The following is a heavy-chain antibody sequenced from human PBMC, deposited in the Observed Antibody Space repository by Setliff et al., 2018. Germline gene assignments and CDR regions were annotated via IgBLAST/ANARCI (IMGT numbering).Heavy chain of an antibody. CDR2: IIPIFGTA. CDR1: GGTFSSYA. V-gene: IGHV1-69*06. J-gene: IGHJ6*03. D-gene: IGHD5-12*01. CDR3: ARVRLVATTNYYYYYYMDV. Sequence: SVKVSCKASGGTFSSYAISWVRQAPGQGLEWMGRIIPIFGTANYAQKFQGRVTITADKSTSTAYMELSSLRSEDTAVYCCARVRLVATTNYYYYYYMDVWGRGTTVTVSS.